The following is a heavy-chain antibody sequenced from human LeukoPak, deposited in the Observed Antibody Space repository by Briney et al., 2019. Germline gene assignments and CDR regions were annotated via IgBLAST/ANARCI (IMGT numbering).Heavy chain of an antibody. J-gene: IGHJ4*02. Sequence: SVRVSCKASGYTFTSYGISWVRQAPGQGLEWIGRIIPSLDVANYAHKFQGRVTLSVDRDTATTYMEVTSLRSEDAAIYYCARDHCSPGTCLGGHWGQGTLVTVSS. D-gene: IGHD2-15*01. V-gene: IGHV1-69*04. CDR3: ARDHCSPGTCLGGH. CDR2: IIPSLDVA. CDR1: GYTFTSYG.